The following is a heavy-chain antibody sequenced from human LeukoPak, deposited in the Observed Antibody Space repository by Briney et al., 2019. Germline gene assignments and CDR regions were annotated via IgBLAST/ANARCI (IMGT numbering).Heavy chain of an antibody. CDR1: GYTFTGYY. Sequence: ASVKVSCKASGYTFTGYYMHWVRQAPGQGLEWMGWINPNSGGTNYAQKFQGRVTMTRDTSISTAYMELSRLRSDDTAVYYCARYPAPGVTILLRRNWFDPWGQGTLVTVSS. CDR3: ARYPAPGVTILLRRNWFDP. V-gene: IGHV1-2*02. D-gene: IGHD4-17*01. CDR2: INPNSGGT. J-gene: IGHJ5*02.